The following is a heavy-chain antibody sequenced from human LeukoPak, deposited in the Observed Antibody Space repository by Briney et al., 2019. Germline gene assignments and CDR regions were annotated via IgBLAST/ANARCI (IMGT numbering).Heavy chain of an antibody. J-gene: IGHJ4*02. CDR1: GFTFSSYG. D-gene: IGHD3-22*01. CDR2: IWYDGSNK. CDR3: AKDYRYFDSSGYSPFDY. Sequence: GGSLRLSCAASGFTFSSYGMHWVRQAPGKGLEWVAVIWYDGSNKYYAGSVKGRLTISRDNSENTLYLQMNSLRAEDTAVYYCAKDYRYFDSSGYSPFDYWGQGTLVTVSS. V-gene: IGHV3-33*06.